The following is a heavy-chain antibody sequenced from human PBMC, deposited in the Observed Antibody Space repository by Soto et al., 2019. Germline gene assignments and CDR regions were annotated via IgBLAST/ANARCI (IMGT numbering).Heavy chain of an antibody. CDR2: IYYSGST. J-gene: IGHJ4*02. D-gene: IGHD6-6*01. CDR3: AREPEIAARLFDY. CDR1: GGSISSYY. Sequence: PSETLSLTCTVSGGSISSYYWSWIRQPPGKGLEWIGYIYYSGSTNYNPSLQGRVTMTTDTSTSTAYMELRSLRSDDTAVYYCAREPEIAARLFDYWGQGTLVTVSS. V-gene: IGHV4-59*01.